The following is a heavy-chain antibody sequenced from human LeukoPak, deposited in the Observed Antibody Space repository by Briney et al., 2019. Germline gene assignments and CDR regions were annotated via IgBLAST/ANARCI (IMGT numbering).Heavy chain of an antibody. D-gene: IGHD5-24*01. Sequence: PAETLSLTCTVSGGSISREYFYWSWIRQHPGKGLEWIGYIYYSGSTYYNPSLKSRVTISVDTSKNQFSLKLSSVTAADTAVYYCARIPLGPDGYNSRWGPGTLVTVSS. CDR2: IYYSGST. J-gene: IGHJ4*02. V-gene: IGHV4-31*03. CDR3: ARIPLGPDGYNSR. CDR1: GGSISREYFY.